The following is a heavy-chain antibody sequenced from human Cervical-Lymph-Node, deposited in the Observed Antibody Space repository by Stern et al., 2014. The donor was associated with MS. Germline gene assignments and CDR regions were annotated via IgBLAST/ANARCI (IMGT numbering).Heavy chain of an antibody. CDR1: GGTFSNSG. D-gene: IGHD1-26*01. CDR3: ARDLGVGPTAY. CDR2: LIPLFGTT. V-gene: IGHV1-69*06. J-gene: IGHJ4*02. Sequence: VQLVESGAEVRKPGASVKVSCKASGGTFSNSGISWVRQAPGQGLEWMGGLIPLFGTTNYAQKFQGRVTITADKSTGTAFLELRSLTSDDTAVYYCARDLGVGPTAYWGQGTLVTVSS.